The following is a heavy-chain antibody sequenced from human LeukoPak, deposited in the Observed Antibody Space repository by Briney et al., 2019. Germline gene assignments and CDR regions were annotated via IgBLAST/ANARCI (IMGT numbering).Heavy chain of an antibody. D-gene: IGHD6-19*01. CDR3: AGGLQWLAHDC. CDR2: TYNSGST. J-gene: IGHJ4*02. V-gene: IGHV4-59*08. CDR1: GDSISSLY. Sequence: PSETLSLTCTVSGDSISSLYCSWIRQPPGKRLEWIGSTYNSGSTSYNPSLKSRVTISVDTSKNQLSLKLNSMTAADTAMYYCAGGLQWLAHDCWGQGTLVTVSS.